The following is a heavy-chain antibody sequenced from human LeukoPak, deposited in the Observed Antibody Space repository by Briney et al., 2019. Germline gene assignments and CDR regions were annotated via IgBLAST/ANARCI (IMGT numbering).Heavy chain of an antibody. CDR2: ISWNSGSI. CDR3: AKAVWLTMVRGHFDY. V-gene: IGHV3-9*01. CDR1: GFTFDDYA. D-gene: IGHD3-10*01. Sequence: GRSLRLSCAASGFTFDDYAMHWVRQAPGKGLEWVSGISWNSGSIGYADSVKGRFTISRDNAKNSLYLQMNSLRAEDTALYYCAKAVWLTMVRGHFDYWAREPWSPSPQ. J-gene: IGHJ4*02.